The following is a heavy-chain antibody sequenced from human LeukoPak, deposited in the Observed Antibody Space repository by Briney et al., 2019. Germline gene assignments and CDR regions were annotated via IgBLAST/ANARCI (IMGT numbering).Heavy chain of an antibody. CDR1: GYTFTGYY. J-gene: IGHJ5*02. CDR2: INPNSGGT. Sequence: GASVKVSCKASGYTFTGYYMHWVRQAPGQGLEWMGWINPNSGGTNYAQKFQGRVTMTRDTSISTAYMELSGLRSDDTAVYYCARISQSIVVVPAPFDPWGQGTLVTVSS. V-gene: IGHV1-2*02. D-gene: IGHD2-2*01. CDR3: ARISQSIVVVPAPFDP.